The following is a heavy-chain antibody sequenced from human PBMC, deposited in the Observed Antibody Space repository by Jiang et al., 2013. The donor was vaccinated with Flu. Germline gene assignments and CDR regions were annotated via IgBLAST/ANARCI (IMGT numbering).Heavy chain of an antibody. CDR2: IHYSGST. D-gene: IGHD3-22*01. J-gene: IGHJ6*02. CDR1: GDSISSYY. CDR3: ATYYYDSSGYYYYYYGMDV. Sequence: QVQLQQWGPGLVKPSETLSLTCTVSGDSISSYYWSWIRQPPGKGLEWIGYIHYSGSTYYNPSLKSRVTISVDTSKNQFSLKLSSVTAADTAVYYCATYYYDSSGYYYYYYGMDVWGQGTTVTVSS. V-gene: IGHV4-59*04.